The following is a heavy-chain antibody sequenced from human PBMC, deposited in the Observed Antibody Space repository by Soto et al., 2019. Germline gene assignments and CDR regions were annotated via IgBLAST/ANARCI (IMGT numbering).Heavy chain of an antibody. D-gene: IGHD5-12*01. Sequence: GASVKVSCKASGYTFTSYYMHWVRQAPGQGLEWMGIINPSGGSTSYAQKFQGRVTMTRDTSTSTVYMELSSLRSEDTAVYYCARDSSGYEAELLTDYWGQGTLVTVS. CDR2: INPSGGST. CDR1: GYTFTSYY. V-gene: IGHV1-46*01. CDR3: ARDSSGYEAELLTDY. J-gene: IGHJ4*02.